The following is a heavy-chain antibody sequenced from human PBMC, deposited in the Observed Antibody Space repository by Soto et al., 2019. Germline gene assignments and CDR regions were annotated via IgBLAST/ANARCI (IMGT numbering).Heavy chain of an antibody. CDR1: GYTFTGYY. CDR3: ARAGYSYGTTKFAPREYYTSFDY. CDR2: INPNSGGT. D-gene: IGHD5-18*01. V-gene: IGHV1-2*04. J-gene: IGHJ4*02. Sequence: GASVKVSCKASGYTFTGYYMHWVRQAPGQGLEWMGWINPNSGGTNYAQKFQGWVTMTRDTSISTAYMELSRLRSDDTAVYYCARAGYSYGTTKFAPREYYTSFDYWGQGTLVTVSS.